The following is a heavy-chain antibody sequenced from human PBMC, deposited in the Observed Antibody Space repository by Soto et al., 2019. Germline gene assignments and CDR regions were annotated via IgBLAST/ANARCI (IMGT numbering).Heavy chain of an antibody. J-gene: IGHJ6*02. CDR3: ARVDFWSDYRGV. CDR1: GYTFTSYD. V-gene: IGHV1-8*01. CDR2: MNPNSGNT. D-gene: IGHD3-3*01. Sequence: QVQLVQSGAEVKKPGASVKVSCKASGYTFTSYDINWVRQATGQGLEWMGWMNPNSGNTDYAQQFQGRVTMTRNTSISTAYMELSSLSSEDTAVYYCARVDFWSDYRGVWGQGTTVTVSS.